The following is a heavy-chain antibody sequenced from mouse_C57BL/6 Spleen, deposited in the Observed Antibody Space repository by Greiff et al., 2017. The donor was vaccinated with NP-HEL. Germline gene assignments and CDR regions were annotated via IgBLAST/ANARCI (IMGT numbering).Heavy chain of an antibody. V-gene: IGHV5-16*01. J-gene: IGHJ2*01. Sequence: EVKLVESEGGLVQPGSSMKLSCTASGFTFSDYYMAWVRQVPEKGLEWVANINYDGSSTYYLDSLKSRFIISRDNAKNILYLQMSSLKSEDTATYYCARAYDYLLFDYWGQGTTLTVSS. CDR2: INYDGSST. D-gene: IGHD2-4*01. CDR1: GFTFSDYY. CDR3: ARAYDYLLFDY.